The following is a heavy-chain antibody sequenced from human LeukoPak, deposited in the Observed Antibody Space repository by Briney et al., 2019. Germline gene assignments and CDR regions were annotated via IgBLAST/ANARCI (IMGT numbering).Heavy chain of an antibody. V-gene: IGHV4-59*12. Sequence: SETLSLTCTVSGGSINGYYWSWIRQSPGKGLEWIGYIYYSGSTNYKPSLKSRVTISVDTSKNQFSLKLSSVTAADTAVYYCAREMHSSSAGAFDIWGQGTMVTVSS. CDR2: IYYSGST. D-gene: IGHD6-6*01. CDR1: GGSINGYY. CDR3: AREMHSSSAGAFDI. J-gene: IGHJ3*02.